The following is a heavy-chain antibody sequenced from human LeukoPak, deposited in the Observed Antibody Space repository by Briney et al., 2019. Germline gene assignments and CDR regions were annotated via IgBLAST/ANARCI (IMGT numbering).Heavy chain of an antibody. CDR1: GYTFTGYY. D-gene: IGHD3-3*01. CDR2: INPNSGGT. V-gene: IGHV1-2*02. CDR3: ARADMASDYTPNDY. J-gene: IGHJ4*02. Sequence: ASVKVSCKASGYTFTGYYMNWVRQAPGQGLEWMGWINPNSGGTNYPQRFQGRVTMTRDTSITTAYMELSSLRSDDTAVYYCARADMASDYTPNDYWGQGTLVTVSS.